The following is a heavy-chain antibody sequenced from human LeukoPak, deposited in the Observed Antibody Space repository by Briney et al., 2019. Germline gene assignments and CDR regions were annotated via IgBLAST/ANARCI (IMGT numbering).Heavy chain of an antibody. Sequence: GGSLRLSCAASEFTFSSYAMSWVRQAPGKGLEWVSGISGSGGSTYYAESVKGRFTLSRDNSKKTLYLQMNSLRAEDTAVYYCAKFVSDYYDSTIDHWGQGTLVTVSS. CDR1: EFTFSSYA. D-gene: IGHD3-22*01. V-gene: IGHV3-23*01. CDR2: ISGSGGST. J-gene: IGHJ4*02. CDR3: AKFVSDYYDSTIDH.